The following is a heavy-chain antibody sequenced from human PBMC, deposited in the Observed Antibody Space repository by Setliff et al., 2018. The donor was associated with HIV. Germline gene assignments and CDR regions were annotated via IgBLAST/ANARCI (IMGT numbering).Heavy chain of an antibody. CDR3: ARGPLYGYDRGYFDY. Sequence: GASVKVSCKASGYTFTSYYMHWVRQAPGQGLEWMGIINPSGGSTSYAQKFQGRVTMTRDTSTSTVYMELSSRRSEDTAVYYCARGPLYGYDRGYFDYWGQGTLVTVSS. J-gene: IGHJ4*02. CDR2: INPSGGST. CDR1: GYTFTSYY. D-gene: IGHD5-12*01. V-gene: IGHV1-46*01.